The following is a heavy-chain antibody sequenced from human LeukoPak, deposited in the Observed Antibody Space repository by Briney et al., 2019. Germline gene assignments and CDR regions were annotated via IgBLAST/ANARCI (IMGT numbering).Heavy chain of an antibody. V-gene: IGHV4-34*01. CDR1: GGSFSGYY. CDR3: ARLLRSSWTNWFDP. Sequence: SETLSLTCAVYGGSFSGYYWSWIRQPPGKGLEWIGEINHSGSTNYNPSLKSRVTISVDTSKNQFSLKLSSVTAADTAVYYCARLLRSSWTNWFDPWGQGTLVTVSS. J-gene: IGHJ5*02. D-gene: IGHD6-13*01. CDR2: INHSGST.